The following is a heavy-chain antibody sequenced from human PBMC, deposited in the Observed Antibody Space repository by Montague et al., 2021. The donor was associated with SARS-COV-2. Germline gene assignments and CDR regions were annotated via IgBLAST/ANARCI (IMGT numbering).Heavy chain of an antibody. J-gene: IGHJ6*02. CDR2: VYHWGST. CDR1: GGAINSSNW. CDR3: ARFLGFCSGPNCYSSGMDV. Sequence: SETLSLTCVVSGGAINSSNWWSWVRQPPGKGPEWIGEVYHWGSTNYNPPLKSRVTISIDKSTNQLSLKLSSVSAADTAVYYCARFLGFCSGPNCYSSGMDVWGQGTTVTVSS. D-gene: IGHD2-15*01. V-gene: IGHV4-4*02.